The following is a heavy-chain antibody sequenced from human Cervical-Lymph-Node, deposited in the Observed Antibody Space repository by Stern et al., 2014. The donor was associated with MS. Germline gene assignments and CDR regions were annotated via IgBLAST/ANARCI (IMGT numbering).Heavy chain of an antibody. CDR2: IVPMFGKP. CDR3: AREGSYHTPYFGL. Sequence: DQLVESGAEVKKPGSSVKVSCKASGDTFSTHAINWVRQAPGHGLEWMGDIVPMFGKPNCAHQFQDRGPIIADGSSSTVYMELSSLTSEDTAVYYCAREGSYHTPYFGLWGQGTLVTVSS. V-gene: IGHV1-69*01. CDR1: GDTFSTHA. J-gene: IGHJ1*01. D-gene: IGHD2/OR15-2a*01.